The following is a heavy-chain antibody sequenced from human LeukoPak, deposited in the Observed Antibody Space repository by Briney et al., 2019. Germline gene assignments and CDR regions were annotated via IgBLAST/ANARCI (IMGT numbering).Heavy chain of an antibody. CDR3: AGDSQHLKFDS. Sequence: GGSLRLSCAASGFTFSNYWMNWVRQAPGKGLEWVGHIKEDGSEKYYVHSVKGRFTISRDNAKNSLYLQMDSLRAEATAVYYCAGDSQHLKFDSWGQGTLVTVSS. CDR2: IKEDGSEK. CDR1: GFTFSNYW. V-gene: IGHV3-7*04. J-gene: IGHJ4*02. D-gene: IGHD3-3*02.